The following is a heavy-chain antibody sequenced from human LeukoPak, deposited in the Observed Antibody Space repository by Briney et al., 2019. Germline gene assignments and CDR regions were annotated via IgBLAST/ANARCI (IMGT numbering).Heavy chain of an antibody. D-gene: IGHD6-6*01. CDR2: IKQDGSEK. J-gene: IGHJ4*02. CDR1: GFMFSTYW. Sequence: PGGSLRLSCADSGFMFSTYWMSWVRQAPGKGLEWVANIKQDGSEKYYVDSVKGRFTISRDNAKNSLYLQMNSLRAEDTAVYYCARESFAARWDWGQGTLVTVSS. V-gene: IGHV3-7*01. CDR3: ARESFAARWD.